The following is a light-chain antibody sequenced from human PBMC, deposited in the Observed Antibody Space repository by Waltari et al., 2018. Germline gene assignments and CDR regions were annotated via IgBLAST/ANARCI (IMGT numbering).Light chain of an antibody. J-gene: IGLJ3*02. CDR1: SGYRSNV. CDR3: QTGGHGTWV. CDR2: VNSDGSH. V-gene: IGLV4-69*01. Sequence: LVLTQSPSASASLGAPVKLPCTLSSGYRSNVIAGLQQQPGKGPLYLMKVNSDGSHRKGDDIPDRFSASNSGTECYLTISSRQSEDEADYYCQTGGHGTWVFGGGTKLTVL.